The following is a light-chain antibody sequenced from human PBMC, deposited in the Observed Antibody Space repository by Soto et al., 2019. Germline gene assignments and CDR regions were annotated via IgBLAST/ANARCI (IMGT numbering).Light chain of an antibody. Sequence: QSVLTQPPSASGTPGQRVTISCSGSSSNIGSNTVNWYQQLPGTAPKLVIYSNNQRPSGVPDRFSGSKSGTSASLAISGLQSEDDADYYCVAWDDSLNGYVVFGGGNKVTVL. CDR2: SNN. V-gene: IGLV1-44*01. CDR3: VAWDDSLNGYVV. CDR1: SSNIGSNT. J-gene: IGLJ2*01.